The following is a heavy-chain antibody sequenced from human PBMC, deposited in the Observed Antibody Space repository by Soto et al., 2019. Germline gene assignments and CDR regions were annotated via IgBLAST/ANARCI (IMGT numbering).Heavy chain of an antibody. J-gene: IGHJ4*02. CDR2: ISYYGSNK. CDR3: AKDRGFTMIVLDY. V-gene: IGHV3-30*18. CDR1: GLTFSSYG. D-gene: IGHD3-22*01. Sequence: GSLRLSCVASGLTFSSYGMPVFRQAPGKGLEWVAVISYYGSNKYSADSVKGRFTISRDNSKNTLYLQMNSLRAEDTAVYYWAKDRGFTMIVLDYWGQGTLVTVSS.